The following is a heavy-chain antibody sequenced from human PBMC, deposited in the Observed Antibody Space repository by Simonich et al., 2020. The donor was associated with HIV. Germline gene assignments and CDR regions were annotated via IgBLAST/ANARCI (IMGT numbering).Heavy chain of an antibody. J-gene: IGHJ4*02. Sequence: QVQLQQWGAGLLKPSETLSLTCAVYGGSFSGYYWSWIRQSPGKGLEWIGEINRSGSANYNPSLKSRVTIAVDTSKNQFSVKVSSVTAADTAIYYCARVIFVTSAGFDYWGQGTLVTVSS. CDR2: INRSGSA. CDR1: GGSFSGYY. CDR3: ARVIFVTSAGFDY. V-gene: IGHV4-34*01. D-gene: IGHD3-3*02.